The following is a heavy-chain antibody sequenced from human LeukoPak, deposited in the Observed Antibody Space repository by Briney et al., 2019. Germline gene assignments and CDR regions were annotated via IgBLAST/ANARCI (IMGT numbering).Heavy chain of an antibody. CDR1: GYSISSGFY. Sequence: PSETLSLTCTVSGYSISSGFYWGWIRQPPGKGLEWIGEIYHSGSTNYNPSLKSRVTISVDKSKNQFSLKLSSVTAADTAVYYCARKGGGSSWYYFDYWGQGTLVTVSS. J-gene: IGHJ4*02. V-gene: IGHV4-38-2*02. CDR3: ARKGGGSSWYYFDY. D-gene: IGHD6-13*01. CDR2: IYHSGST.